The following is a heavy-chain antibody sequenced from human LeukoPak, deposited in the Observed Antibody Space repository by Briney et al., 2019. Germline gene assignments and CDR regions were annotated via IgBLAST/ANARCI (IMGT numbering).Heavy chain of an antibody. CDR3: ARDRDYDFWSGYCFDY. Sequence: GGSLGLSCAASGFTFSSYSMNWVRQAPGKGLEWVSSISSSSSYIYYADSVKGRFTISRDNAKNSLYLQMNSLRAEDTAVYYCARDRDYDFWSGYCFDYWGQGTLVTVSS. CDR1: GFTFSSYS. J-gene: IGHJ4*02. V-gene: IGHV3-21*01. D-gene: IGHD3-3*01. CDR2: ISSSSSYI.